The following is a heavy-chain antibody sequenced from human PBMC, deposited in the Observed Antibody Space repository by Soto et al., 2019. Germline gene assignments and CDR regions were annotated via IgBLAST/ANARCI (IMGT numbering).Heavy chain of an antibody. CDR3: ARAHTRGYYYHFDY. CDR2: IYHSGST. J-gene: IGHJ4*02. Sequence: PSETLSLTCTVSGGSVSSGSYYWSWIRQPPGKGLEWIGYIYHSGSTYYNPSLKSRVTISVGRSKNQFSLKLSSVTAADTAVYYCARAHTRGYYYHFDYWGQGTLVTVSS. V-gene: IGHV4-30-2*01. CDR1: GGSVSSGSYY. D-gene: IGHD3-22*01.